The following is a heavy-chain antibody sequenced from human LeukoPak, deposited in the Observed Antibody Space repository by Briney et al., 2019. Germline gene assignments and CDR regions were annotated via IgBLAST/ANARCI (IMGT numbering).Heavy chain of an antibody. CDR2: IYYTGAT. V-gene: IGHV4-59*01. CDR1: GCSISSYY. CDR3: ARAGYSYGTGYYFDY. J-gene: IGHJ4*02. D-gene: IGHD5-18*01. Sequence: SETLSLTCTASGCSISSYYWSWIRLPPGKGLEWIGYIYYTGATYDNPSLKSRVTISLDTSKNQFSLKLSSVTAADAAVYYCARAGYSYGTGYYFDYWGQGALVTVSS.